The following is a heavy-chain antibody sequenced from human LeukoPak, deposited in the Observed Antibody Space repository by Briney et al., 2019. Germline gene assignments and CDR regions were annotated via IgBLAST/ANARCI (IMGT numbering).Heavy chain of an antibody. J-gene: IGHJ4*02. CDR1: GFSFRNYG. V-gene: IGHV3-33*06. CDR2: IYSDESYK. CDR3: AKDPDYDFWSGYCDY. Sequence: PGRSLRLSCAASGFSFRNYGLHWVRQAPGKGLEWVTVIYSDESYKYYADSVKGRFTISRANSKNTLYLQMNSLRAEDTAVYYCAKDPDYDFWSGYCDYWGQGTLVTVSS. D-gene: IGHD3-3*01.